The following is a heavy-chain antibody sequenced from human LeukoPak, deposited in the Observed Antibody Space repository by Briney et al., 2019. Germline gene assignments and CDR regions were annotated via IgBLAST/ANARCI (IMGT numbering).Heavy chain of an antibody. V-gene: IGHV3-20*04. J-gene: IGHJ4*02. CDR2: FNWNGGST. D-gene: IGHD3-22*01. CDR3: ARDLSSGYYTFDY. Sequence: GESLRLSCAASGFTFDDYGMSWVRQAPGKGLEWVSSFNWNGGSTGYADSVKGRFTFSRDNAKNSLYLQMDSLRAEDTALYYCARDLSSGYYTFDYWGQGTLVTVSS. CDR1: GFTFDDYG.